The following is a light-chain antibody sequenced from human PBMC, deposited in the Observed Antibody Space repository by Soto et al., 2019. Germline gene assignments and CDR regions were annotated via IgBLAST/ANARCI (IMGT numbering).Light chain of an antibody. CDR1: SSNIGNNY. CDR3: GTWDSSLSSVV. CDR2: DNN. Sequence: QSALKKPPSVSAAPGQKVTISCSGRSSNIGNNYVSWYQQLPGTAPKLLIYDNNKRPSGIPDRFSGSKSGTSATLGITGLQTGDEADYYCGTWDSSLSSVVFGGVTKVTVL. V-gene: IGLV1-51*01. J-gene: IGLJ2*01.